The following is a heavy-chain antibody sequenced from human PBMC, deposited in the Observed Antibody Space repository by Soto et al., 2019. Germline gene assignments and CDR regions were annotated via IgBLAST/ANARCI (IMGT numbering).Heavy chain of an antibody. CDR3: ASLLGYCSGGSCYSGDLDV. J-gene: IGHJ6*04. CDR2: IYYSGST. D-gene: IGHD2-15*01. Sequence: SETLSLTCTVSGGSISSYYWSWIRQPPGKGLEWIGYIYYSGSTNYNPSLKSRVTISVDTSKNQFSLKLSSVTAADTAVYYCASLLGYCSGGSCYSGDLDVWGKGTTVTGSS. CDR1: GGSISSYY. V-gene: IGHV4-59*01.